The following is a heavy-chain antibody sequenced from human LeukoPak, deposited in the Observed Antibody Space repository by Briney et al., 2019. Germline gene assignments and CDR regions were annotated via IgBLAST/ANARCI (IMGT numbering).Heavy chain of an antibody. V-gene: IGHV3-21*01. CDR3: ARKKSTIFGVVIVNWFDP. CDR1: DLPDSPYT. D-gene: IGHD3-3*01. J-gene: IGHJ5*02. CDR2: TSGSGFFK. Sequence: GGSLRLSCAASDLPDSPYTMSWVRQVPGKGLVWVSSTSGSGFFKHYADSVKGRFTISRDNAKNSLYLQMNSLRAEDTAVYYCARKKSTIFGVVIVNWFDPWGQGTLVTVSS.